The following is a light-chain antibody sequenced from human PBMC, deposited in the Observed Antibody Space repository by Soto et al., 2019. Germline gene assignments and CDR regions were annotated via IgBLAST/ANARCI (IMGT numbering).Light chain of an antibody. Sequence: DIQMTQSPSTLSASVGDRVTITCRASQSISSWLAWYQQKPGQAPKLLIYDASSLDSGVPSRFRGSGSGTEFTLTISSLQPDDFATYYCQQYNSYSGLTFGGGTKVDIK. CDR2: DAS. J-gene: IGKJ4*01. V-gene: IGKV1-5*01. CDR1: QSISSW. CDR3: QQYNSYSGLT.